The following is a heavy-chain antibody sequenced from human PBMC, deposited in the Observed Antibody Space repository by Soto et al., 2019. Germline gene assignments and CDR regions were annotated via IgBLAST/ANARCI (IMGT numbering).Heavy chain of an antibody. CDR1: GGTFSTYI. CDR3: ATDRLTTRGEGFQL. J-gene: IGHJ3*01. V-gene: IGHV1-69*08. CDR2: IIPNPDIT. D-gene: IGHD3-16*01. Sequence: QVQLVQSGAEVRKPGSSXXVSCKAPGGTFSTYIISWVRQAPGQGLEWMGRIIPNPDITHYAQKIQGRVTVTADRSTSTAYMELTSPKPGDTAVYYCATDRLTTRGEGFQLWRQGKMVTVSS.